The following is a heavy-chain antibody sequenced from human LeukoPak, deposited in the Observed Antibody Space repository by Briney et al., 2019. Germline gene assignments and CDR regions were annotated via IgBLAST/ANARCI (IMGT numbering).Heavy chain of an antibody. J-gene: IGHJ4*02. CDR2: INPNSGNT. Sequence: GASVKVSCKASGYTFTGYYMHWVRQAPGQGLEWMGWINPNSGNTNYAQKLQGRVTMTTDTSTSTAYMELGSLRSDDTAVYYCARSTTVTTTPFDYWGQGTLVTVSS. CDR1: GYTFTGYY. D-gene: IGHD4-17*01. CDR3: ARSTTVTTTPFDY. V-gene: IGHV1-18*04.